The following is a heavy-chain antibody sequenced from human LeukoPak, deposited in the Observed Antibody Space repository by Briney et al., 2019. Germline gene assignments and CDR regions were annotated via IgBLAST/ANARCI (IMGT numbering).Heavy chain of an antibody. V-gene: IGHV3-11*01. D-gene: IGHD5-24*01. CDR2: ISSSGSSI. CDR1: GFTFSDYY. J-gene: IGHJ4*02. CDR3: ARGRDGYNWGNDY. Sequence: GGSLRLSCAAPGFTFSDYYMNWIRQTPGKGLWWVSYISSSGSSIYYTDSVKGRFTISRDNAKNSLYLQMNSLRAEDTAVYYCARGRDGYNWGNDYWGQGTLVTVSS.